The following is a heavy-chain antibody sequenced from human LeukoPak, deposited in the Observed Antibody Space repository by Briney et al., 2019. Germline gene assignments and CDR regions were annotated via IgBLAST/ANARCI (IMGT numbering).Heavy chain of an antibody. CDR1: GYTFTTFG. V-gene: IGHV1-18*01. CDR3: ARALSSGWYGDWYFDL. J-gene: IGHJ2*01. CDR2: ISPYNGYT. Sequence: ASVKVSRKASGYTFTTFGISWVRQAPGQGLEWMGWISPYNGYTKYAQKLQGRVTMTTDTSTSTSYMELRSLRSDDTAVYYCARALSSGWYGDWYFDLWGRGTLVTVSS. D-gene: IGHD6-19*01.